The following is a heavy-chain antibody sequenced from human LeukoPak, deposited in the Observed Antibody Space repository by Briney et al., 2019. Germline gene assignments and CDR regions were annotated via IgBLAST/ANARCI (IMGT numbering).Heavy chain of an antibody. Sequence: KPSETLSLTCTVSGGSISSYYWSWVRQPPGKGLEWIGYIYYSGSTNYNPSLKSRVTISVGTSKNQFYLKLSSVTAADTAVYYCARHYYDSSGYIRAFDSWGQGTLVTVSS. CDR3: ARHYYDSSGYIRAFDS. V-gene: IGHV4-59*01. CDR1: GGSISSYY. D-gene: IGHD3-22*01. CDR2: IYYSGST. J-gene: IGHJ4*02.